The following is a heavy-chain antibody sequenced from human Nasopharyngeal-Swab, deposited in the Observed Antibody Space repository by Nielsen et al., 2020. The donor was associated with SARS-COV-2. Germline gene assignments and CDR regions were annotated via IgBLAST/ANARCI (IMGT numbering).Heavy chain of an antibody. D-gene: IGHD1-26*01. CDR1: GFTFDDYA. Sequence: SLKISCAASGFTFDDYAMHWFRQAPGKGLEWVSGISWNSGSIGYADSVKGRFTISRDNAKNSLYLQMNSLRAEDTALYYCAKDKWELLEAFDTWGQGTMVTVSS. J-gene: IGHJ3*02. CDR2: ISWNSGSI. V-gene: IGHV3-9*01. CDR3: AKDKWELLEAFDT.